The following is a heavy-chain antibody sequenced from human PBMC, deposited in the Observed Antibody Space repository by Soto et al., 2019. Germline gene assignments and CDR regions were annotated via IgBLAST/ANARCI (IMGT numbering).Heavy chain of an antibody. Sequence: GGSLRLSCAASGFIFTDYSVDWLLQAPGKGLEWVSSISSTGRYINYADSVKGRFTISRDNAKNSLYLQMDSLRAEDTAVYYCARDPSDLWEPDQHFQHWGQGPLVTVSS. D-gene: IGHD1-26*01. J-gene: IGHJ1*01. CDR1: GFIFTDYS. V-gene: IGHV3-21*01. CDR2: ISSTGRYI. CDR3: ARDPSDLWEPDQHFQH.